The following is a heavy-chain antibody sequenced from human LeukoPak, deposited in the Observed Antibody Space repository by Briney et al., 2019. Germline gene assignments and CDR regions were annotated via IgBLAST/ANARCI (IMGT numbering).Heavy chain of an antibody. Sequence: AGGSLRLSCAASGFTFSSYSMNWVRQAPGKGLEWVSYISSSSSTIYYADSVKGRFTISRDKAKNSLYLQMNRLRAEDTTVYYCVRGSSGTVVRGISWAWFDPWGQGTLVTVSS. CDR3: VRGSSGTVVRGISWAWFDP. V-gene: IGHV3-48*01. D-gene: IGHD3-10*01. J-gene: IGHJ5*02. CDR2: ISSSSSTI. CDR1: GFTFSSYS.